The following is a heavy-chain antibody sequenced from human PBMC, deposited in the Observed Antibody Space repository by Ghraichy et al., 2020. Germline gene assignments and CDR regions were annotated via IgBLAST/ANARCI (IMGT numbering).Heavy chain of an antibody. Sequence: ASVKVSCKASGYTITSHAINWVRQAPGQGLEWMGWIDTNTGNPTYAQGLTGRFVFSLDTSVNTAYLQISSLKAEDTAIYYCTRGGYLMAYSSSWYVYWGQGTLITVSS. V-gene: IGHV7-4-1*02. CDR3: TRGGYLMAYSSSWYVY. CDR1: GYTITSHA. J-gene: IGHJ4*02. CDR2: IDTNTGNP. D-gene: IGHD6-13*01.